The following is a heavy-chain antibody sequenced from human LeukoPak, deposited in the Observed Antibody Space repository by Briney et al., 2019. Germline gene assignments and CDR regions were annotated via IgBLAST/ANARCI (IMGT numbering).Heavy chain of an antibody. J-gene: IGHJ4*02. CDR2: SCPHGSTP. CDR1: GFAFSDYC. D-gene: IGHD6-25*01. V-gene: IGHV3-74*01. CDR3: VRGSAPERGLDY. Sequence: GGSLRLSCAASGFAFSDYCMHWVRQAPGEGLLWVSRSCPHGSTPVYADPVKGRFTISRDDAKNSLYLQMNSLRGEDTAVYYCVRGSAPERGLDYWGQGARVTVSS.